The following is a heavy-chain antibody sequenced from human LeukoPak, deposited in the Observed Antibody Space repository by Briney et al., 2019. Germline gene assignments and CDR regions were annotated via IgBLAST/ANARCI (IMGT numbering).Heavy chain of an antibody. CDR2: IYVTGT. CDR3: ARHIGGGIEDMDV. Sequence: SETLSLICTVSGGSIGTYYWSWIRQSPGKGLEWIGYIYVTGTRYNPHLQSRVTISVDRSRNQFFLKMSSVTAADTAVYYCARHIGGGIEDMDVWGKGTKVIVSS. CDR1: GGSIGTYY. J-gene: IGHJ6*03. D-gene: IGHD3-16*02. V-gene: IGHV4-59*08.